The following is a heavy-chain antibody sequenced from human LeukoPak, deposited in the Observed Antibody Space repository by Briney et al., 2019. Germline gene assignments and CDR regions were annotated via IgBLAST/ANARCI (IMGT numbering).Heavy chain of an antibody. CDR1: GGSISSYY. V-gene: IGHV4-4*07. CDR2: IYTSGST. CDR3: ARAHGSGEALLNWFDP. Sequence: PSETLSLTCTVSGGSISSYYWSWIRQPAGKGLEWIGRIYTSGSTNYNPSLKSRVTTSVDTSKNQFSLKLSSVTAADTAVYYCARAHGSGEALLNWFDPWGQGTLVTVSS. D-gene: IGHD3-3*01. J-gene: IGHJ5*02.